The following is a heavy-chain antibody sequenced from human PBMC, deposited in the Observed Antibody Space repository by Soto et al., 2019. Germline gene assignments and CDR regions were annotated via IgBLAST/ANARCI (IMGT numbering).Heavy chain of an antibody. CDR2: IIPILGIA. CDR1: GGTFSSYT. V-gene: IGHV1-69*02. Sequence: QVQLVQSGAEVKKPGSSVKVSGKASGGTFSSYTISWVRQAPGQGLEWMGRIIPILGIANYAQKFQGRVTITADKSTSTAYMELSSLRSEETAVYYCARDDGLAYCGGDCYSWGQGTLVTVSS. CDR3: ARDDGLAYCGGDCYS. D-gene: IGHD2-21*02. J-gene: IGHJ4*02.